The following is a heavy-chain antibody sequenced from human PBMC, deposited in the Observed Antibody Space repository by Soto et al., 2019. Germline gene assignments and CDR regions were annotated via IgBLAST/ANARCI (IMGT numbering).Heavy chain of an antibody. J-gene: IGHJ5*02. D-gene: IGHD6-19*01. CDR1: EGTISISSYY. Sequence: PSETLSLTCTVSEGTISISSYYLGWIRQPPGKGLEWVGSSYYSGQTYYNPSLKSRVTISVDTSKNQFSLKLSSVTAADTAVYYCARRGSSGWDPNWSDPGDQGILVTVSS. CDR2: SYYSGQT. CDR3: ARRGSSGWDPNWSDP. V-gene: IGHV4-39*01.